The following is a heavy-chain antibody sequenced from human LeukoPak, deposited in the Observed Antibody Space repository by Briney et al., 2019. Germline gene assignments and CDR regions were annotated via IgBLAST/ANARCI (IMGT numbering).Heavy chain of an antibody. V-gene: IGHV6-1*01. Sequence: SQTLSLTCAISGDSVSSNSAAWNWIRQSPSRGLEWLGRTYYRSKWYNDYAVSVKSRITINPDTSKNQFSLPLNSVTPEDTAVYYCARDQRARGTAMVTDAFDIWGQGTMVTVSS. J-gene: IGHJ3*02. CDR2: TYYRSKWYN. CDR3: ARDQRARGTAMVTDAFDI. D-gene: IGHD5-18*01. CDR1: GDSVSSNSAA.